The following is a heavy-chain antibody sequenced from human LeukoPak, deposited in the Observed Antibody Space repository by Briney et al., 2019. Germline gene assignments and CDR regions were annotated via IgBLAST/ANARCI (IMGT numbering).Heavy chain of an antibody. CDR1: GYRFTTYW. V-gene: IGHV5-51*01. J-gene: IGHJ4*02. D-gene: IGHD6-19*01. CDR2: IYPGDSDT. CDR3: ARRGSGWTVDY. Sequence: GESPKISCKASGYRFTTYWIGWVRQMPGKGLEWMGIIYPGDSDTRYSPSFQGQVTISADMSISPAYLQWSSLKASDTAMYYCARRGSGWTVDYWGQGTLVTVSS.